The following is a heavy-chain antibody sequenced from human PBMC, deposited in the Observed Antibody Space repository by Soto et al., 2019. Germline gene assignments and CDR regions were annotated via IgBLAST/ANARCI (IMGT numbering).Heavy chain of an antibody. CDR2: INAGNGNT. J-gene: IGHJ3*02. V-gene: IGHV1-3*01. D-gene: IGHD6-19*01. CDR1: GYTFTSYA. Sequence: ASVKVSCKASGYTFTSYAMHWVRQAPGQRLEWMGWINAGNGNTKYSQKFQGRVTITRDTSASTAYMELSSLRSEDTAVYYCAREGSGWYTDDAFDIWGQGTMVTVSS. CDR3: AREGSGWYTDDAFDI.